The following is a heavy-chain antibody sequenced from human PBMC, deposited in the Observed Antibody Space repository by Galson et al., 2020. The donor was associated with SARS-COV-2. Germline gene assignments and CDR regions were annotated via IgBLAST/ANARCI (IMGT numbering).Heavy chain of an antibody. Sequence: GGSLRLSCAASGFTVSSNYMSWVRQAPGKGLEWVSVIYSGGSKYYADPVKGRFTISRDNSKNTLYLQMNSLRAEDTAVYYCARDPDYYGMDVWGQGTTVTVSS. CDR2: IYSGGSK. V-gene: IGHV3-53*01. J-gene: IGHJ6*02. CDR3: ARDPDYYGMDV. CDR1: GFTVSSNY.